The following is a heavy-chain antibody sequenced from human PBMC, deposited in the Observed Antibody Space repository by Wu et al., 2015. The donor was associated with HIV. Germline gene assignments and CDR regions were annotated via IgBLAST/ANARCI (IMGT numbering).Heavy chain of an antibody. V-gene: IGHV1-2*02. CDR2: INPKSGGT. D-gene: IGHD2-8*01. J-gene: IGHJ6*03. CDR3: ARDRDCTNSNCVSHYYMDV. Sequence: QARLFQSPDEVKKPGASVKVSCRATGYTFTDSYIHWVRQGPRQGLEWMAWINPKSGGTNFAQNFKDRVTVTRDTSNTVYLELRSLTSDDTATYYCARDRDCTNSNCVSHYYMDVWGKGTTVVVSS. CDR1: GYTFTDSY.